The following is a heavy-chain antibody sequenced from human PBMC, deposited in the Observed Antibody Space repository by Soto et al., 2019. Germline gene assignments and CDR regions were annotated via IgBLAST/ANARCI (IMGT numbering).Heavy chain of an antibody. CDR2: ISNIGGA. V-gene: IGHV4-31*03. Sequence: SETLSLTCTASGDTIKSGNHFWSWIRQHPGEGLEWIGYISNIGGAYYNPSLRSRVFMTLDTSSNQFSLNVSSVTAADTAIYYCARRRWTVTTCFDPWGQGTLVTVSS. D-gene: IGHD2-2*01. CDR3: ARRRWTVTTCFDP. J-gene: IGHJ5*02. CDR1: GDTIKSGNHF.